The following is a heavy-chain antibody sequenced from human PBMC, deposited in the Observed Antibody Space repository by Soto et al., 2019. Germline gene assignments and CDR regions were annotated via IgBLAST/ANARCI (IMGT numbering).Heavy chain of an antibody. Sequence: PVGSLRLSCAASGFTFSSYAMHWVRQAPGKGLEWVAVISYDGSNKYYADSVKGRFTISRDNSKNTLYLQMNSLRAEDTAVYYCARDYPRDYYYYGMDVWGQGTAVTVSS. V-gene: IGHV3-30-3*01. J-gene: IGHJ6*02. CDR1: GFTFSSYA. CDR3: ARDYPRDYYYYGMDV. CDR2: ISYDGSNK.